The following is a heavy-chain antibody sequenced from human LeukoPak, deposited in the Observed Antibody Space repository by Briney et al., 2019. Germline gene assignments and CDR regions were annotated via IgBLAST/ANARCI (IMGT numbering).Heavy chain of an antibody. V-gene: IGHV3-7*01. CDR2: IKQDGSEK. CDR3: GRANYPIDY. CDR1: GFTFSSYW. Sequence: PGGSLRLSCAASGFTFSSYWMSWVRQAPGRGLEWVANIKQDGSEKYYVDSVKGRFTISRDNAENSLYLQMNSLRAEDTAMYYCGRANYPIDYWGQGTLVTVSS. D-gene: IGHD4/OR15-4a*01. J-gene: IGHJ4*02.